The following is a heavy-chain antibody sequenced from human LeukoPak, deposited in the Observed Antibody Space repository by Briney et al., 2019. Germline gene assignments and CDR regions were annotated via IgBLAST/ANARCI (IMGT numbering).Heavy chain of an antibody. J-gene: IGHJ4*02. D-gene: IGHD6-13*01. Sequence: SETLSLTCTVSGGSISSYYWSWIRQPPGKGLEWIGYIYYSGSTNYNPSLKSRVTISVDTSKNQFSLKLSSVTAADTAAYYCARELGSSWGDYWGQGTLVTVSS. CDR2: IYYSGST. CDR3: ARELGSSWGDY. V-gene: IGHV4-59*01. CDR1: GGSISSYY.